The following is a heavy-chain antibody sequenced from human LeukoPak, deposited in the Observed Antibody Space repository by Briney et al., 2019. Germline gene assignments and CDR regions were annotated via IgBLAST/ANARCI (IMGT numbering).Heavy chain of an antibody. CDR1: GFTVSSNY. CDR2: IYSGGST. Sequence: SGRSLRLSCAASGFTVSSNYMSWVRQAPGKGLEWVSVIYSGGSTYYADSVKGRFTISRDNSKNTLYLQMNSLRAEDTAVYYCARDLTAPGRYNPWGQGTLVTVSS. J-gene: IGHJ5*02. V-gene: IGHV3-53*01. D-gene: IGHD2-21*02. CDR3: ARDLTAPGRYNP.